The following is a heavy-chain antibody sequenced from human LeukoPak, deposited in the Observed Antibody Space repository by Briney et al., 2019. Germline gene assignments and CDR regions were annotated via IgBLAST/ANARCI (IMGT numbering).Heavy chain of an antibody. CDR1: GFTFSSYE. D-gene: IGHD4-23*01. CDR2: ISSSGSTI. CDR3: ARDGYGGNSPGDH. Sequence: GGSLRLSCAASGFTFSSYEMNWVRQAPGKGLEWVSYISSSGSTIYYADSVKGRFTISRDNAKNSLYLQMNSLRAEDTAVYYCARDGYGGNSPGDHWGQGTLVTVSS. J-gene: IGHJ4*02. V-gene: IGHV3-48*03.